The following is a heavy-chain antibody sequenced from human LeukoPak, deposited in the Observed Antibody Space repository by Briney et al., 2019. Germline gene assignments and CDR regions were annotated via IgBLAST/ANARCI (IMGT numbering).Heavy chain of an antibody. CDR1: GFTFSSYA. Sequence: GRSLRLSCAASGFTFSSYAMHWVRQAPGKGLEWVAVISYDGSYKYYADSVKGRFTISRDNSKNTLYLQMNGLRAEDTAVCYCARGVGGYYDSSALRFDYWGQGTLVTVSS. D-gene: IGHD3-22*01. CDR2: ISYDGSYK. J-gene: IGHJ4*02. CDR3: ARGVGGYYDSSALRFDY. V-gene: IGHV3-30-3*01.